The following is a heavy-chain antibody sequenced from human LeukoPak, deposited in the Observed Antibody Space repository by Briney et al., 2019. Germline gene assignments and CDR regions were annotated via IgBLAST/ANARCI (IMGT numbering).Heavy chain of an antibody. CDR2: IRGSGGST. CDR1: GFTLSSYG. V-gene: IGHV3-23*01. D-gene: IGHD3-10*01. J-gene: IGHJ3*02. Sequence: GGSLRLSRAAPGFTLSSYGMGRVRQAPGKGLEWVSAIRGSGGSTYYADSVKGRFTISRDNSKNTLYLQMNSLRAEDTAVYYCAKDGLGYGSGSYVNAFDIWGQGTMVTVSS. CDR3: AKDGLGYGSGSYVNAFDI.